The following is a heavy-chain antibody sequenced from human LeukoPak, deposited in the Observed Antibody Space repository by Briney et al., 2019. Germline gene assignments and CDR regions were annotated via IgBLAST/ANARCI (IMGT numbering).Heavy chain of an antibody. CDR2: TYYRSKWYN. CDR3: ARTELLWFGESYYFDY. CDR1: GDSVSSNSAA. J-gene: IGHJ4*02. Sequence: SQTLSLTCAISGDSVSSNSAAWNWIRQSPSRGLEWLGRTYYRSKWYNDYAVSVKSRITINPDTSKNQFSLQLNSVTPENTAVYYCARTELLWFGESYYFDYWGQGTLVTVSS. D-gene: IGHD3-10*01. V-gene: IGHV6-1*01.